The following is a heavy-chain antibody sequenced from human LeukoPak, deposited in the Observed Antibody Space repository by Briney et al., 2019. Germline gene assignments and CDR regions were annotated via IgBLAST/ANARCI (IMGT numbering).Heavy chain of an antibody. CDR1: GGSFSGYY. V-gene: IGHV4-34*01. J-gene: IGHJ4*02. CDR2: INRSGST. D-gene: IGHD1-26*01. CDR3: ARGAIVGAPRAPYFY. Sequence: SETLSLTCAVYGGSFSGYYWSWIRQPPGKGLEWIGEINRSGSTNYNPSLKSRVTISVDTSKNQFSLKLSSVTAADTAVYYCARGAIVGAPRAPYFYWGQGTLVTVSS.